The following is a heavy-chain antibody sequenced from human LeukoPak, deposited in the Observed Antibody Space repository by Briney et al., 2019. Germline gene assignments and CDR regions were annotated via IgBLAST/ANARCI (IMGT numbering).Heavy chain of an antibody. CDR1: GFTFDDFA. J-gene: IGHJ4*02. V-gene: IGHV3-33*08. CDR3: ARDQGTLSITVPGFLDY. Sequence: GGSLRLSCAASGFTFDDFAMHWVRQAPGKGLEWVALIWYDGSQKYYADSVKGRFTISRDNSKTTLYLQMNSLRDEDTAVYYCARDQGTLSITVPGFLDYWGQGTLVTVSS. CDR2: IWYDGSQK. D-gene: IGHD6-13*01.